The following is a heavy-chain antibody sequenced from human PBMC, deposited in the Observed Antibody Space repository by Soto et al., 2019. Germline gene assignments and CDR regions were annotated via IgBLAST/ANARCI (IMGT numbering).Heavy chain of an antibody. CDR1: GFTFSNAW. J-gene: IGHJ4*02. Sequence: EVQLVEFGGGLVKPGGSLRLSCAASGFTFSNAWMSWVRQAPGKGLEWVGRIKTKTDGGTTDYAAPVKGRITISRDDSKNTLYLQMNSLKTEDTAVYYCTTSAEQWLFDYWGQGTLVIVSS. CDR2: IKTKTDGGTT. V-gene: IGHV3-15*01. CDR3: TTSAEQWLFDY. D-gene: IGHD6-19*01.